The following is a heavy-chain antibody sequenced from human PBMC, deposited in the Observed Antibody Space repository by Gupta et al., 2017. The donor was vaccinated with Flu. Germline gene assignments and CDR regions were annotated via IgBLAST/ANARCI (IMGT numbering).Heavy chain of an antibody. Sequence: SWVRQAPGKGLEWVANINQDGSEKYYLDSVRGRFTLSRDNAKNSLYLQMNSLRADDTAVYYCARSSSGYFDYWGQGTLVTVSS. D-gene: IGHD7-27*01. J-gene: IGHJ4*02. CDR2: INQDGSEK. V-gene: IGHV3-7*01. CDR3: ARSSSGYFDY.